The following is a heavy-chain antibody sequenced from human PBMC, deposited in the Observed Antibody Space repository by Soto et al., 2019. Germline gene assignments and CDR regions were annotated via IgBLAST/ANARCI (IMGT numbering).Heavy chain of an antibody. Sequence: QVQLVQSGAEVKKPGASVKVSCKASGYTFTNYDINWVRQAPGQGLEWMGWMDPNSGNTDYAQKFQGRVTITRNTSISTVYLELSSLSSEDTAVYYCARGRGWRDYWGQGTLVTVSS. D-gene: IGHD6-19*01. CDR3: ARGRGWRDY. CDR1: GYTFTNYD. V-gene: IGHV1-8*01. CDR2: MDPNSGNT. J-gene: IGHJ4*02.